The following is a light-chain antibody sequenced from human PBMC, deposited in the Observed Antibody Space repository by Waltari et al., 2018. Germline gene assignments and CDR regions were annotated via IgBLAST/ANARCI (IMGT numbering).Light chain of an antibody. CDR2: LGS. Sequence: DIVMTQPPLSLSVTPGEPASISCRSSQSLLHRNGYNYLDWYLQKPGQSPQLLIYLGSNRASGVPDRFSGSGSGTDFTLKISRVETEDVGVYYCMQALESPRTFGQGTKVEIK. CDR1: QSLLHRNGYNY. J-gene: IGKJ1*01. CDR3: MQALESPRT. V-gene: IGKV2-28*01.